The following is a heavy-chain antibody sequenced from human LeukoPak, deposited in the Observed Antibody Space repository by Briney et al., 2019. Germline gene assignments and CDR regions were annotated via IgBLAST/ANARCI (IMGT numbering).Heavy chain of an antibody. D-gene: IGHD3-22*01. CDR3: ARVKDYYDSSGGY. J-gene: IGHJ4*02. V-gene: IGHV3-21*01. CDR1: GFTFGSYD. Sequence: GGSLRLSXAASGFTFGSYDMNWVRQSPGKGLEWVSSISSSSSYIYYADSVRGRFTISRDNAKNSLYLQMNSLRAEDTAVYYCARVKDYYDSSGGYWGQGTLVTVSS. CDR2: ISSSSSYI.